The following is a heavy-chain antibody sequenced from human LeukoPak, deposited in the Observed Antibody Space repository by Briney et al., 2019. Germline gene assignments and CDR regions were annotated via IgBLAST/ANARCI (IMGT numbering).Heavy chain of an antibody. D-gene: IGHD5-12*01. V-gene: IGHV3-64*01. CDR2: ISSNGGST. CDR1: GFTFSSYA. CDR3: ARDLTAWATAMEFDP. Sequence: GGSLRLSCAASGFTFSSYAMQWVRQAPGRGLEYVSAISSNGGSTYYANSVKGRFTISRDNSKNTLYLQMGSLRAEDMAVYYCARDLTAWATAMEFDPWGQGTLVTVSS. J-gene: IGHJ5*02.